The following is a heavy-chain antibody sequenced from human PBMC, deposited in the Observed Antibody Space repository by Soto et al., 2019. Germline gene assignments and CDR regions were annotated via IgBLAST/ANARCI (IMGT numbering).Heavy chain of an antibody. CDR1: GFTFYNYA. J-gene: IGHJ3*01. V-gene: IGHV3-23*01. Sequence: EVQLLESGGGLVRPGGSLRLSCAASGFTFYNYAMNWVRQAPGKGLEWVSTISGGGDGTYYADSVKGRFTISRDNSRNTVYLQMINLRAEDTAVYYCAKKGLGSLATYCTTGDCHYAFDVWGQGTLVTVSS. CDR3: AKKGLGSLATYCTTGDCHYAFDV. CDR2: ISGGGDGT. D-gene: IGHD2-8*01.